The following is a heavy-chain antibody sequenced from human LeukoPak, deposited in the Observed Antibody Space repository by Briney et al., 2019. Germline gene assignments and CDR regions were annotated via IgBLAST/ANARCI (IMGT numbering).Heavy chain of an antibody. CDR3: ARLREIPVFGVVTKSTSYFDY. Sequence: GGSLRLSCAASGFTFSSYAMHWVRQAPGKGLEWVAVISYDGSNKYYAESVKGRFTISRDNSKNTLYLQMNSLRAEDTAVYYCARLREIPVFGVVTKSTSYFDYWGQGTLVTVSS. CDR2: ISYDGSNK. V-gene: IGHV3-30*04. J-gene: IGHJ4*02. D-gene: IGHD3-3*01. CDR1: GFTFSSYA.